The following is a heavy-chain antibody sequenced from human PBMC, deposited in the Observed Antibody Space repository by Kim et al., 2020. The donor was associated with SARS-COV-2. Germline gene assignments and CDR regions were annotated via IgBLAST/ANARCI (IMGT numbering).Heavy chain of an antibody. CDR3: ARLWAVAGKINYYYYGMDV. V-gene: IGHV1-46*01. D-gene: IGHD6-19*01. J-gene: IGHJ6*02. CDR1: GYTFTSYY. Sequence: ASVKVSCKASGYTFTSYYMHWVRQAPGQGLEWMGIINPSGGSTSYAQKFQGRVTMTRDTSTSTVYMELSSLRPEDTAVYYCARLWAVAGKINYYYYGMDVWGQGTTVTVSS. CDR2: INPSGGST.